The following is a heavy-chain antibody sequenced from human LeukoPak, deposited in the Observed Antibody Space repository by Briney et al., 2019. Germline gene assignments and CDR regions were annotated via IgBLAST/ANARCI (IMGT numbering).Heavy chain of an antibody. V-gene: IGHV3-23*01. CDR2: ISGSGDNT. J-gene: IGHJ6*02. CDR3: ARNNGMDV. Sequence: GGSLRLSCVVSGLTFGSYDMTWVRQAPGKGLAWVSSISGSGDNTPTADSVKGRFTISKDNAKNSLYLQMNSLRAEDTALYHCARNNGMDVWGQGTTVIVSS. CDR1: GLTFGSYD.